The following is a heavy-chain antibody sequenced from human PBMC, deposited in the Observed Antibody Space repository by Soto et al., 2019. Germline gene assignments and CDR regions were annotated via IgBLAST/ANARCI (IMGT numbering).Heavy chain of an antibody. J-gene: IGHJ4*02. Sequence: EVQLVESGGGLVKPGGSLRLSCATSGFTFDNAWMTWVRQAPEKGLEWVGRIKSKTDGATIDYASPVKGRFTISRDDSKNILPLQMNSLKTEDTGTYFCTTDLPWSYGALGYWGQGTLVTVSS. CDR3: TTDLPWSYGALGY. CDR1: GFTFDNAW. V-gene: IGHV3-15*01. D-gene: IGHD1-26*01. CDR2: IKSKTDGATI.